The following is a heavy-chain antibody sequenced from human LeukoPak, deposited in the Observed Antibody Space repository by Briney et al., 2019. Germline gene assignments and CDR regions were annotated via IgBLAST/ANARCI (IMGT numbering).Heavy chain of an antibody. V-gene: IGHV1-8*01. Sequence: ASVKVSCKASGYTFTSYDINWVRQATGQGREWMGWMNPNSGNTGYAQKFQGRVTMTRNTSISTAYMELSSLRSEDTAVYYCARKPPLSMVRGVKRYYYYMDVWGKGTTVTVSS. D-gene: IGHD3-10*01. CDR1: GYTFTSYD. J-gene: IGHJ6*03. CDR3: ARKPPLSMVRGVKRYYYYMDV. CDR2: MNPNSGNT.